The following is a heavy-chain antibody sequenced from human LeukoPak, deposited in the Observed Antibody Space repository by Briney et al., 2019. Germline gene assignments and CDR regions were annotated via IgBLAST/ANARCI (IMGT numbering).Heavy chain of an antibody. CDR3: ARERTEIVPTEVTTQFYPYYYGMDV. D-gene: IGHD1-1*01. V-gene: IGHV1-24*01. Sequence: ASVKVACKVFGSKLTEFSMHWVRQAPGKGLEWMGGFRPEHGETLYAQNFQGRVAVTEDRATDTAYMELSGLRSEDTAVYYCARERTEIVPTEVTTQFYPYYYGMDVWGQGTTVTVSS. J-gene: IGHJ6*02. CDR2: FRPEHGET. CDR1: GSKLTEFS.